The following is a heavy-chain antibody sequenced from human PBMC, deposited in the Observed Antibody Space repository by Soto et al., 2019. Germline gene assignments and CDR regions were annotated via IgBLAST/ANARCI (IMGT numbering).Heavy chain of an antibody. D-gene: IGHD6-13*01. Sequence: QLQLQESGPGLVKPSETLSLTCTVSGGSISSSSYYWGWIRQPPGKGLEWIGSISYSGSTSYNPSLKRRVTISVDTSKNEFSLKLSSVTAADTTVYYCVGIGAQVNYWGQGTLVTVSS. J-gene: IGHJ4*02. CDR1: GGSISSSSYY. CDR2: ISYSGST. CDR3: VGIGAQVNY. V-gene: IGHV4-39*01.